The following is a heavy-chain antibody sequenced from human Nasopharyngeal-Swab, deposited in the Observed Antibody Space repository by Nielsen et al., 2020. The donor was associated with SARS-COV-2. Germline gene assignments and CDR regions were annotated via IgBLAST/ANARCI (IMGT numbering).Heavy chain of an antibody. CDR1: GYVFSAYW. D-gene: IGHD3-9*01. Sequence: ESLKISCKGSGYVFSAYWIGWVRQMPGRGLEWMGVIYPGDSDARYSPSFQGQVTFSADKSIDTAYLHLRSLKASDTAIYYCARHDYDILTGYSYWGQGTPVTVSS. CDR3: ARHDYDILTGYSY. CDR2: IYPGDSDA. V-gene: IGHV5-51*01. J-gene: IGHJ4*01.